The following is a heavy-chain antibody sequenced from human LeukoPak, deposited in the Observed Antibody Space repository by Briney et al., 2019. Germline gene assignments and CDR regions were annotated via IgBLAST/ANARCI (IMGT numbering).Heavy chain of an antibody. J-gene: IGHJ4*02. CDR1: GFTFSSYG. V-gene: IGHV3-23*01. CDR2: ISGSGGST. D-gene: IGHD2-15*01. CDR3: AKALGIMVVVAATFDY. Sequence: GGSLRLSCAASGFTFSSYGMSWVRQAPGKGLEWVSAISGSGGSTYYADSVKGRFTISRDNSKNTLYLQMNSLRAEGTAVYYCAKALGIMVVVAATFDYWGQGTLVTVSS.